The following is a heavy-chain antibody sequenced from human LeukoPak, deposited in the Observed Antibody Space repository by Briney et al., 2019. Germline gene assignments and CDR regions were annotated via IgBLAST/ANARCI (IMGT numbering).Heavy chain of an antibody. CDR2: IYYSGST. V-gene: IGHV4-59*11. CDR3: ARENYYGSGIDY. J-gene: IGHJ4*02. Sequence: SETLSLTCTVSGGSISSHYWSWIRHPPGKGLEWIGYIYYSGSTNYNPSLKSRVTISVDTSKNQFSLKLSSVTAADTAVYYCARENYYGSGIDYWGQGTLVTVSS. D-gene: IGHD3-10*01. CDR1: GGSISSHY.